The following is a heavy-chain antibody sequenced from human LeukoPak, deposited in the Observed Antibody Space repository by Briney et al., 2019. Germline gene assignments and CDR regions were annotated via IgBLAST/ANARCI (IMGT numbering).Heavy chain of an antibody. V-gene: IGHV4-61*08. CDR2: IYYSGST. CDR3: ARTYGSGSLNWFDP. J-gene: IGHJ5*02. CDR1: GGSISSGGYY. Sequence: PSETLSLSCTVSGGSISSGGYYWSLIRQPPGKGQEWIGYIYYSGSTNYNPSLKSRVTISVDTSKNQFSLKLSSVTAADTAVYYCARTYGSGSLNWFDPSGQGTLVTVSS. D-gene: IGHD3-10*01.